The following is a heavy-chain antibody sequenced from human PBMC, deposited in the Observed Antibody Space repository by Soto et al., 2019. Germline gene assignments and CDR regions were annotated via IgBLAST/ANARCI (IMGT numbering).Heavy chain of an antibody. D-gene: IGHD3-3*01. V-gene: IGHV1-69*01. CDR2: IIPIFGTA. CDR3: ARAGRWSGYYRDNWFDP. J-gene: IGHJ5*02. CDR1: GGTFSSYA. Sequence: QVQLVQSGAEVKKPGSSVKVSCKASGGTFSSYAISWVRQAPGQGLEWMGGIIPIFGTANYAQKFQGRVTITADESTSTAYMELSSLRSDDTAVYYCARAGRWSGYYRDNWFDPWGQGTLVTVSS.